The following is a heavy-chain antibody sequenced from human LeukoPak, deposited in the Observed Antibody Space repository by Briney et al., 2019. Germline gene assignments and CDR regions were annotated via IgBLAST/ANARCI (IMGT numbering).Heavy chain of an antibody. CDR3: ARHSGLYFDY. CDR1: SGSISSYY. V-gene: IGHV4-59*08. CDR2: IYYSGST. J-gene: IGHJ4*02. D-gene: IGHD3-10*01. Sequence: SETLSLTCTVSSGSISSYYWSWIRQPPGKGLEWIGYIYYSGSTNYNPSLKSRVTISVDTSKNQFSLKLSSVTAADTAVYYCARHSGLYFDYWGQGTLVTVSS.